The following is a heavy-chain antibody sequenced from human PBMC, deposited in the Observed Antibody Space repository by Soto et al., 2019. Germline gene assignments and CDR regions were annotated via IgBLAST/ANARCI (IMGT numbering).Heavy chain of an antibody. V-gene: IGHV4-34*01. CDR3: AGAEQRSAYYYGWPSHGCYFDY. CDR1: GGSFSGYY. CDR2: INHSGST. D-gene: IGHD3-10*01. Sequence: SETLSLTCAVYGGSFSGYYWSWIRQSPGKGLEWIGEINHSGSTNYNPSLTSRVTISVDTSKTQFSLKLSSVTAADTAVYYCAGAEQRSAYYYGWPSHGCYFDYWGQGTLVTVSS. J-gene: IGHJ4*02.